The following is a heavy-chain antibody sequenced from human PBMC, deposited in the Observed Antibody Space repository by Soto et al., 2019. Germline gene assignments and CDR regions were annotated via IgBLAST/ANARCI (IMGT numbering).Heavy chain of an antibody. V-gene: IGHV5-51*01. CDR2: IYPGDSDT. D-gene: IGHD1-1*01. CDR1: GYSFTSYW. CDR3: ARVEGTESYYYYGMDV. J-gene: IGHJ6*02. Sequence: PGESLKISCKGSGYSFTSYWIGWVRQMPGKGLEWMGIIYPGDSDTRYSPSFQGQVTISADKSISTAYLQWSSLKASDTAMYYCARVEGTESYYYYGMDVWGQGTTVTVSS.